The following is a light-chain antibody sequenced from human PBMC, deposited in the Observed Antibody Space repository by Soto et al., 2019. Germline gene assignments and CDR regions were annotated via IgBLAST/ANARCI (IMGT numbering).Light chain of an antibody. J-gene: IGKJ2*01. CDR1: QSVLYSSNNKNY. CDR2: WAS. Sequence: DIVMTQSPDSLAVSLGERATINCKSSQSVLYSSNNKNYLAWYQQKPGQPPKLLIYWASTRESGVPDRFSGSGSWTDFTLTISSLQAEDGAVYYGQQYYSTPQSFGQGTKLEIK. CDR3: QQYYSTPQS. V-gene: IGKV4-1*01.